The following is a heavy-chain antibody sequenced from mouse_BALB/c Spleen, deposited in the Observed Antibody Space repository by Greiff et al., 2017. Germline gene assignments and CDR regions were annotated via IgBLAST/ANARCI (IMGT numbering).Heavy chain of an antibody. CDR2: ISSGSSTI. CDR3: ASGYGSSSYGMDY. D-gene: IGHD1-1*01. Sequence: EVQLVESGGGLVQPGGSLKLSCAASGFTFSSFGMHWVRQAPEKGLEWVAYISSGSSTIYYADTVKGRFTISRDNPKNTLFLQMTSLRSEDTAMYYCASGYGSSSYGMDYWGQGTSVTVSS. V-gene: IGHV5-17*02. CDR1: GFTFSSFG. J-gene: IGHJ4*01.